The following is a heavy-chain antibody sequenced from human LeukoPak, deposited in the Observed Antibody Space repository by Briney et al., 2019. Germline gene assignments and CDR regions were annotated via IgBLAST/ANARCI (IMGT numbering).Heavy chain of an antibody. CDR1: GGTFSSYA. J-gene: IGHJ4*02. V-gene: IGHV1-69*04. D-gene: IGHD3-22*01. CDR2: IIPILGLA. CDR3: ARSPYYYDSSGYPNHH. Sequence: SGKVSCKASGGTFSSYAISWVRQAPGQGLEGRGRIIPILGLANYAQKFQGRVTITSDKSTSTAHMQLSSLSSEDTAVYYCARSPYYYDSSGYPNHHWGQGPLVPVPS.